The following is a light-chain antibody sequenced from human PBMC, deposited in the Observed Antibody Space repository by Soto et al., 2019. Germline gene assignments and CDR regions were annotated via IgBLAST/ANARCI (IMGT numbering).Light chain of an antibody. Sequence: QSALTQPASVSGSPGQSITISCTGTSSDVGGYNYVSWYQHHPGKAPKLMIYEVSNRPSGVSNRFSGSKSGNTASLTISGLQAEAEADYYCSSYTSSSPLVFGTGTKLTVL. CDR1: SSDVGGYNY. V-gene: IGLV2-14*01. CDR3: SSYTSSSPLV. J-gene: IGLJ1*01. CDR2: EVS.